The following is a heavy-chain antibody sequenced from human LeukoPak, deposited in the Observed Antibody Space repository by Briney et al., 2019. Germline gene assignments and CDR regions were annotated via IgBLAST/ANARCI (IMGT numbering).Heavy chain of an antibody. CDR3: AGARLYYYDSSGYPPALDY. Sequence: ASVKVSCKASGYTFTGYYMHWVRQAPGQGLEWMGWINPNSGGTNYAQKFQGRVTMTRDTSISTAYMELSRLRSDDTAVYYCAGARLYYYDSSGYPPALDYWGQGTLVTVSS. J-gene: IGHJ4*02. V-gene: IGHV1-2*02. D-gene: IGHD3-22*01. CDR1: GYTFTGYY. CDR2: INPNSGGT.